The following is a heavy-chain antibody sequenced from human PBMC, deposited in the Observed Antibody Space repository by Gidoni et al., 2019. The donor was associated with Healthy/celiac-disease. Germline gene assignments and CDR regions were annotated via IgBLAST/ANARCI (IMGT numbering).Heavy chain of an antibody. CDR2: IIPIFGTA. V-gene: IGHV1-69*06. Sequence: QVQLVQAGAEVKKPGSAVKVSCKASGGTFSSYAISWVRQAPGQGLEWMGGIIPIFGTANYAQKFQGRVTITADKSTSTAYMELSSLSSEDTAVYYCADSGSYLDAFDIWGQGTMVTVSS. CDR3: ADSGSYLDAFDI. J-gene: IGHJ3*02. D-gene: IGHD1-26*01. CDR1: GGTFSSYA.